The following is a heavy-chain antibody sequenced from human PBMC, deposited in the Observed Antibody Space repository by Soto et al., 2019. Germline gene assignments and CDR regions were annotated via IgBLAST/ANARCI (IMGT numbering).Heavy chain of an antibody. D-gene: IGHD5-18*01. Sequence: GGSLRLSCSVSGFSVTNNYISWVRQAPGTGLEWVSRLSSSGTTYYADSVRGRFTVSRDDSKNTLHLQMDSLTPEDTAVYYCARDWSKFSYNYPYYYAMDAWGQGTTVTVSS. CDR2: LSSSGTT. V-gene: IGHV3-53*01. J-gene: IGHJ6*02. CDR3: ARDWSKFSYNYPYYYAMDA. CDR1: GFSVTNNY.